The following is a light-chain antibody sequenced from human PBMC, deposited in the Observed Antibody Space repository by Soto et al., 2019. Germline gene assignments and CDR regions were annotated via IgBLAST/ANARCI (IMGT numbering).Light chain of an antibody. CDR1: QSLNRW. CDR2: DAS. CDR3: QQTHDLPRT. Sequence: DIEMSQSPSSLSASVGDRVTITCRASQSLNRWLAWYQQKPGKAPKLLIYDASSLQSGVPSRFTASGSGTDFTLTITSLQPEDFGIYFCQQTHDLPRTFGLGTKVEF. V-gene: IGKV1-5*01. J-gene: IGKJ4*01.